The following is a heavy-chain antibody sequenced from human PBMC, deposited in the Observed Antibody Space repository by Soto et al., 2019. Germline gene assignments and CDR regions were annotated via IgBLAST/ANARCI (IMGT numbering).Heavy chain of an antibody. CDR2: IYWDDDK. V-gene: IGHV2-5*02. CDR3: AQRLSMSTSNWFDP. Sequence: GLDLEWLALIYWDDDKRYSPSLKSRLTITKDTSKNQVVLTMTNLDPVDTATYYCAQRLSMSTSNWFDPWGQGTLVTVSS. D-gene: IGHD1-1*01. J-gene: IGHJ5*02.